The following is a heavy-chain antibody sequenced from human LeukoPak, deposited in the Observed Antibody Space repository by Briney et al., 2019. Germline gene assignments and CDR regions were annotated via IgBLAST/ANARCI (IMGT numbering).Heavy chain of an antibody. CDR1: GYTFTGYY. CDR3: AVYDSSGYYYVSVYDAFDI. D-gene: IGHD3-22*01. V-gene: IGHV1-2*02. CDR2: INPNSGGT. J-gene: IGHJ3*02. Sequence: GASVKVSCKASGYTFTGYYIHWVRQAPGQGLEWMGWINPNSGGTNYAQKFQGRVTMTRDTSISTAYMELSRLRSDDTAVYYCAVYDSSGYYYVSVYDAFDIWGQGTMVTVSS.